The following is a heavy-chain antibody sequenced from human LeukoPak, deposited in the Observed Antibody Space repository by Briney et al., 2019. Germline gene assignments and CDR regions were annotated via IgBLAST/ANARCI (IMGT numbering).Heavy chain of an antibody. CDR1: GFTFSSYA. J-gene: IGHJ6*02. V-gene: IGHV3-30-3*01. Sequence: PGGSLRLSCAASGFTFSSYAMHWVRQAPGKGLEWVAVISYDGSNKYYADSVKGRFTISRDNSKNTLYLQMNSLRAEDTAVYYCARDLLKSGSYSYYYYYYGMDVWGQGTTVTVSS. CDR3: ARDLLKSGSYSYYYYYYGMDV. D-gene: IGHD1-26*01. CDR2: ISYDGSNK.